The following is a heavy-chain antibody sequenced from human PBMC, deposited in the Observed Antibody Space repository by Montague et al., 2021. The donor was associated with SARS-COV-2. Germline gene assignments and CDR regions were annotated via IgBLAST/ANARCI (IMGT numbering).Heavy chain of an antibody. CDR2: ISYDGSNK. D-gene: IGHD2-21*02. CDR1: GFTFSSYA. CDR3: ARSSGYCGGDCNSGFDY. V-gene: IGHV3-30*04. J-gene: IGHJ4*02. Sequence: SLRLSCAASGFTFSSYAMHWVRQAPGKGLEWVAVISYDGSNKYYADSVKGRFTISRDNSKNTLYLQMNSLRAEDTAAFYCARSSGYCGGDCNSGFDYWGQGTLVTVSS.